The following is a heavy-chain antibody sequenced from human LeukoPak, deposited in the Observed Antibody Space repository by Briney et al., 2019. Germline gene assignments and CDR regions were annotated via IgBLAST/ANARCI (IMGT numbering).Heavy chain of an antibody. J-gene: IGHJ5*01. CDR3: ATLSGDS. V-gene: IGHV4-39*01. D-gene: IGHD3-16*02. CDR1: GGSLVTSAYS. Sequence: SETLSLTCNVSGGSLVTSAYSWGWVRQPPGKGLEYIGNIYYSGSAYYNPSLKSRVTLSVDTSNSQFSLRLTSVTAANTAIYYCATLSGDSWGHGTLVTVSS. CDR2: IYYSGSA.